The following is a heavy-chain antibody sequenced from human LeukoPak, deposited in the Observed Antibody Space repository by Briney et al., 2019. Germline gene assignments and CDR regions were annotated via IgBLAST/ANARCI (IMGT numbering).Heavy chain of an antibody. Sequence: ASVKVSCKASGYTFTISDINWVRQATGQGLEWMGWMNPNSGNTGYAQKFQGRVTMTRNTSISTAYMELSSLRSEDTAVYYCARGPSMVRGVKYSNWFDPWGQGTLVTVSS. CDR1: GYTFTISD. J-gene: IGHJ5*02. CDR2: MNPNSGNT. CDR3: ARGPSMVRGVKYSNWFDP. V-gene: IGHV1-8*01. D-gene: IGHD3-10*01.